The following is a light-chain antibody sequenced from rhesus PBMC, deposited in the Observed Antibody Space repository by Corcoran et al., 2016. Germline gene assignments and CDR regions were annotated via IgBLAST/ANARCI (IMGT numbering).Light chain of an antibody. J-gene: IGKJ1*01. V-gene: IGKV1-22*01. CDR1: QSISSW. CDR3: LQYSSSRT. CDR2: KAS. Sequence: DIQMTQSPSSLSASVGDTVTITCRASQSISSWLDWYQQKPGKAPKLLIYKASSLQSGVPSRFSGSGSVTEFTLNSSSLQPEDFATYYCLQYSSSRTFGQGTKVEIK.